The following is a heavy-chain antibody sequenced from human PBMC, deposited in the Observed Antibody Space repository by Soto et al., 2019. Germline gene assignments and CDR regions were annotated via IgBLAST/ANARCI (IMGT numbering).Heavy chain of an antibody. CDR2: IKEDGSEK. Sequence: HPGGSLRLSCAASGLTFSSYWMSWVRQAPGKGLEWVANIKEDGSEKYYVDSVKGRFTISRDNAKNSLYLQMNSLRAEDTALYYCATEGREGYWGQGTLVTV. CDR3: ATEGREGY. J-gene: IGHJ4*02. CDR1: GLTFSSYW. V-gene: IGHV3-7*03.